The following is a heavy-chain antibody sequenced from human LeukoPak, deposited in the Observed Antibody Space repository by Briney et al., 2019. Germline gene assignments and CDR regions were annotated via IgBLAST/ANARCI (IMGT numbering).Heavy chain of an antibody. D-gene: IGHD3-22*01. CDR1: GFTFSSYS. J-gene: IGHJ3*02. CDR2: ISSSSSYI. Sequence: PGGSLRLSCAASGFTFSSYSMNWVRQAPGKGLEWVSSISSSSSYIYYADSVKGRFTISRDNAKNSLYLQMNSLRAEDTAVYYCARDRLVNYYDSSGYTPDAFDIWGQGTMVTVSS. V-gene: IGHV3-21*01. CDR3: ARDRLVNYYDSSGYTPDAFDI.